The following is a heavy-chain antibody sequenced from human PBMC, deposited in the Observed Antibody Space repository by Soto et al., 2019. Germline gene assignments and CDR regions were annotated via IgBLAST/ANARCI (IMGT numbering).Heavy chain of an antibody. CDR2: ISYDGSNK. Sequence: QVQLVESGGGVVQPGRSLRLSCAASGFTFSSYAMHWVRQAPGKGLEWVAVISYDGSNKYYADSVKGRFTISRDNSKNTLYLQMNSLRAEDTAVYYCARGRDFWSGYYQGIDYWGQGTLVTVSS. D-gene: IGHD3-3*01. V-gene: IGHV3-30-3*01. CDR1: GFTFSSYA. CDR3: ARGRDFWSGYYQGIDY. J-gene: IGHJ4*02.